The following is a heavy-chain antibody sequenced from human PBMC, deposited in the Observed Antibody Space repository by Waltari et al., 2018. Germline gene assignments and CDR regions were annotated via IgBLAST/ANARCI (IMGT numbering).Heavy chain of an antibody. CDR2: SNTSGNT. D-gene: IGHD4-17*01. Sequence: QVQLQESGPGLVKPSQTLSLTCIVSGDSVSTGSHYWSWIRQPVGKGLEWIGRSNTSGNTDYNTSLKSLVAISLDTSKNHFALKLNSVTAADTAVYYCARSVTTFGGGGNWFDPWGPGTLVTVSS. CDR1: GDSVSTGSHY. CDR3: ARSVTTFGGGGNWFDP. V-gene: IGHV4-61*02. J-gene: IGHJ5*02.